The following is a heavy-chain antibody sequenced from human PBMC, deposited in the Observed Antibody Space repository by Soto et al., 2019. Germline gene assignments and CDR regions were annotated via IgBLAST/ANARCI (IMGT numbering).Heavy chain of an antibody. Sequence: PSETLSLTCTVSGGSISSGDYYWSWIRQPPGKGLEWIGYIYYSGSTYYNPSLKSRVTISVDTSKNQFSLKLSSVTAADTAVYYCARYYEVTYYFDYWGQGTLVTVSS. CDR1: GGSISSGDYY. V-gene: IGHV4-30-4*01. D-gene: IGHD3-22*01. CDR3: ARYYEVTYYFDY. CDR2: IYYSGST. J-gene: IGHJ4*02.